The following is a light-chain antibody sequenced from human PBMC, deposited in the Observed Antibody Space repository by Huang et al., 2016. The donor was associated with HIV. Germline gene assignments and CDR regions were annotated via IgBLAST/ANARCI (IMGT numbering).Light chain of an antibody. CDR3: QQPGS. CDR1: QSVGGY. CDR2: DTS. J-gene: IGKJ2*01. V-gene: IGKV3-11*01. Sequence: EIVLTQSPATLSLSPGERATLSCRASQSVGGYLAWYQQKPGQAPRLLIYDTSTRATGIPARCSGSGSETDFTLTISSREPEDFAVYYCQQPGSFGQGTKVDIK.